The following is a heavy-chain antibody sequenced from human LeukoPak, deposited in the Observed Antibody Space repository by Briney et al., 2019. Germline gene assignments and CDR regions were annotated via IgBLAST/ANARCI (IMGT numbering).Heavy chain of an antibody. Sequence: SETLSLTCTVSGGSISSSRYSWGWIRQPPGKGLEWIGSIYYSGSTYYNPSLKSRVTISVDTSKNQFSLKLSSVTAADTAVYYCAITYYYDSSGYTPFDYWGQGTLVTVSS. CDR2: IYYSGST. CDR3: AITYYYDSSGYTPFDY. J-gene: IGHJ4*02. D-gene: IGHD3-22*01. V-gene: IGHV4-39*01. CDR1: GGSISSSRYS.